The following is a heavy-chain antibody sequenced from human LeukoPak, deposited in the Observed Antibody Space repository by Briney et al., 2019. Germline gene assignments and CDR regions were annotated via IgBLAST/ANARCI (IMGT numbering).Heavy chain of an antibody. Sequence: SETLSLTCTVSGGSISSYYWSWIRQPPGKGLEWIGYIYYSGSTNYNPSLTSRVTISVDTSKNQFSLKLSSVTAADTAVYYCARARDGYNLRSFDYWGQGTLVTVPS. CDR2: IYYSGST. V-gene: IGHV4-59*01. D-gene: IGHD5-24*01. CDR3: ARARDGYNLRSFDY. J-gene: IGHJ4*02. CDR1: GGSISSYY.